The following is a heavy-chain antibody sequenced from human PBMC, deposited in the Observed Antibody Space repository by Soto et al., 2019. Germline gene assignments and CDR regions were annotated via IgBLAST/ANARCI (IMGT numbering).Heavy chain of an antibody. V-gene: IGHV1-69*02. CDR3: ARPSFCSGGSCYSSEYFQH. D-gene: IGHD2-15*01. CDR2: IIPILGIA. CDR1: GGTFSSYT. Sequence: SVKVSCKASGGTFSSYTISWVRQAPGQGLEWMGRIIPILGIANYAQKFQGRVMITADKSTSTAYMELSSLRSEDTAVYYCARPSFCSGGSCYSSEYFQHWGQGTLVTVSS. J-gene: IGHJ1*01.